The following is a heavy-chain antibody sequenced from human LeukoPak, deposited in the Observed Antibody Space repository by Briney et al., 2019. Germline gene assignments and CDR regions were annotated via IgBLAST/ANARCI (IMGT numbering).Heavy chain of an antibody. V-gene: IGHV4-59*01. CDR2: IYSSGST. Sequence: PSETLSLTCTVSGGSISSYYWSWIRQPPGKGLEWIGYIYSSGSTNYNPSLKSRVIMSVDTSKNQFSLKVSSVTAADTAVYYCARVFDSGSQAYFYYMDVWGKGTTVTIFS. CDR1: GGSISSYY. CDR3: ARVFDSGSQAYFYYMDV. D-gene: IGHD3-10*01. J-gene: IGHJ6*03.